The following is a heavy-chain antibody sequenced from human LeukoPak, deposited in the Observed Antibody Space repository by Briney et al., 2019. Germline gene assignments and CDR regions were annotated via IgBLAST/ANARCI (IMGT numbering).Heavy chain of an antibody. Sequence: SETLSLTCTVSGGSISSSSYYWGWIRQPPGKGLEWIGSIYYSGSTYYNPSLKSRVTISVDTSKNQFSLKLSSVTAADTAVYYCARQGPEAYYDILTGYYNANSFDYWGQGTLVTVSS. CDR3: ARQGPEAYYDILTGYYNANSFDY. CDR2: IYYSGST. V-gene: IGHV4-39*01. CDR1: GGSISSSSYY. D-gene: IGHD3-9*01. J-gene: IGHJ4*02.